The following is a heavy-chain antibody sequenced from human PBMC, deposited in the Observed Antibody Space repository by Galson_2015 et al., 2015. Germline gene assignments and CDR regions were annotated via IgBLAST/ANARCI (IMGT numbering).Heavy chain of an antibody. CDR2: INAGNGNT. J-gene: IGHJ6*02. Sequence: SVKVSCKASGYTFTSYAMHWVRQAPGQRLEWMGWINAGNGNTKYSQKFQGRVTITRDTSASTAYMELSSLRSEDTAVYYCAMGGGYDFEDNYYDYGTDVWGQGTPATASS. V-gene: IGHV1-3*01. CDR1: GYTFTSYA. D-gene: IGHD5-12*01. CDR3: AMGGGYDFEDNYYDYGTDV.